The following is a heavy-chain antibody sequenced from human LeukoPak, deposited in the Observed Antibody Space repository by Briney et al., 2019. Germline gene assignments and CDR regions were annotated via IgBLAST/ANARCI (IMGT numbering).Heavy chain of an antibody. CDR2: IWFDGKDE. CDR3: ARDRHCANGVCHSPPGMDV. V-gene: IGHV3-33*01. Sequence: GGSLRLSCAASGFTFSSYGMHWVRQAPGKGLEWVADIWFDGKDEHFADSVKGRFTISRDNSKNTMYLQINSLRAEDTAVYYCARDRHCANGVCHSPPGMDVWGQGTTVTVSS. J-gene: IGHJ6*02. D-gene: IGHD2-8*01. CDR1: GFTFSSYG.